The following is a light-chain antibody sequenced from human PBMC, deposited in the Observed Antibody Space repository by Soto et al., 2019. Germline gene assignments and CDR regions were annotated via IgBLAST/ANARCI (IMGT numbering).Light chain of an antibody. CDR1: SSDVGGYNY. CDR3: SSYTSSSTLV. V-gene: IGLV2-14*03. J-gene: IGLJ1*01. Sequence: QSVLTQPASVSGSPGQSITISCTGTSSDVGGYNYVSWYQHHPGKAPKLMIYDVTNRPSGVSNRFSGSKSGNTASLTISGLQAEDESDYFYSSYTSSSTLVFGTGTKVTVL. CDR2: DVT.